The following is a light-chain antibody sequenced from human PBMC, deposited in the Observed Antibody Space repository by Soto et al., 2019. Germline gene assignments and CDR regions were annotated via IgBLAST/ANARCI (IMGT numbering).Light chain of an antibody. CDR3: QQYNSWPMWT. V-gene: IGKV3-15*01. CDR1: QSVSGN. CDR2: GTS. Sequence: EIVMTQSPATLSVSPGERATLYCRASQSVSGNLAWYQQRPGQAPRLLIYGTSTRATGVPVRFTGSGSGTEFTLTISSLQSEDFAIYFCQQYNSWPMWTFGQGTKVDIK. J-gene: IGKJ1*01.